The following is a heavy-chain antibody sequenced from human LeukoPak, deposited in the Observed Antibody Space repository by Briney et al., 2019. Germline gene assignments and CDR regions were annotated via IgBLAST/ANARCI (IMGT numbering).Heavy chain of an antibody. CDR3: ARVSARGYDY. CDR2: INSINAV. Sequence: GGSLRLSCAASGFMFDTYIMTWVSQAPGKGLEWISYINSINAVYYTDSVEGRFSISRDNAKNSLYLQMNSLRVEDTAIYYCARVSARGYDYWGRGTLVTVSS. V-gene: IGHV3-48*01. CDR1: GFMFDTYI. D-gene: IGHD5-18*01. J-gene: IGHJ4*02.